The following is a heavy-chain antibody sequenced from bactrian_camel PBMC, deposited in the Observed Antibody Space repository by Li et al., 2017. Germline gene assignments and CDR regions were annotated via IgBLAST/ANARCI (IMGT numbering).Heavy chain of an antibody. D-gene: IGHD1*01. CDR2: VDSDGSA. J-gene: IGHJ4*01. CDR1: GYTYSPYC. CDR3: GAGSCRGEAYLRGSGYDY. Sequence: VQLVESGGGTVKAGGSLTLSCVASGYTYSPYCLGWFHQAPGKEREGIAGVDSDGSASYADSVKGRFTISKDNAKNTLYLQMNSLQPEDTAMYYCGAGSCRGEAYLRGSGYDYEGQGTQVTVS. V-gene: IGHV3S57*01.